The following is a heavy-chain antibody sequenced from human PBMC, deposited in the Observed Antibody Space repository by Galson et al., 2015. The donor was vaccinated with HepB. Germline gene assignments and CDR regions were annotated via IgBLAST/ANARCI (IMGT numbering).Heavy chain of an antibody. J-gene: IGHJ4*02. V-gene: IGHV3-23*01. D-gene: IGHD2-15*01. CDR1: GFSFTRYA. Sequence: SLRLSCAASGFSFTRYAMTWVRQAPGKGLEWVSRITSSCGNSYYTDSAKGRFTVSRANSKNTLLLQLNSLRAEDTAMYFCAKDGIMVANNPYHFHYWGQGTLVTVSS. CDR3: AKDGIMVANNPYHFHY. CDR2: ITSSCGNS.